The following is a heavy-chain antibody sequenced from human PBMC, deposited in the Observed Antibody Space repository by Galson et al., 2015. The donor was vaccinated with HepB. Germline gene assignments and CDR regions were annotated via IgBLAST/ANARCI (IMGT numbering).Heavy chain of an antibody. CDR1: GFTFDDYA. Sequence: SLRLSCAASGFTFDDYAMHWVRQAPGKGLEWVSGISWNSGSIGYADSVKGRFTISRDNAKNSLYLQMNSLRAEDTALYYCAKDAAVYYYYGMDVWGQGTTVTVSS. V-gene: IGHV3-9*01. CDR2: ISWNSGSI. J-gene: IGHJ6*02. CDR3: AKDAAVYYYYGMDV.